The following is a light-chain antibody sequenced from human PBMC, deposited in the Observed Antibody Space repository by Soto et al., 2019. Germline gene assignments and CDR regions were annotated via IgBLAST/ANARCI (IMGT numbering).Light chain of an antibody. J-gene: IGLJ1*01. CDR2: DVS. V-gene: IGLV2-14*01. CDR1: SSDVGGYNY. CDR3: SSYTSSSNRV. Sequence: QSVLTQPASVSGSPGQSITISCTGTSSDVGGYNYVSWYQQHPGKAPKLMIYDVSNRPSGVSNRFSGSKPGNTASLSISGLQAEDEADYYCSSYTSSSNRVSGTGTKVTVL.